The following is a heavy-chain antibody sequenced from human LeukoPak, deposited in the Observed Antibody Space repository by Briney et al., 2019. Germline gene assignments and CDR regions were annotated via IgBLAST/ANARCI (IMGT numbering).Heavy chain of an antibody. CDR3: ARGFGRYCSGGSCTDY. CDR1: GYTFTSYD. Sequence: ASVKVSCKASGYTFTSYDINWVRQATGQGLEWMGRMNPNSGNTGYAQKFQGRVTMTRNTSISTAYMELSSLRSEDTAVYYCARGFGRYCSGGSCTDYWGQGTLVTVSS. CDR2: MNPNSGNT. V-gene: IGHV1-8*01. J-gene: IGHJ4*02. D-gene: IGHD2-15*01.